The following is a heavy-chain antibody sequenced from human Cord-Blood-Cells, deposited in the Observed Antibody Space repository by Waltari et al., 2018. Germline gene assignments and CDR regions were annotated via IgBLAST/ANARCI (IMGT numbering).Heavy chain of an antibody. Sequence: QVQLVQSGAEVKKPGASVKVSCKASGYTFTSYAMHWVRQAPGQRLEWMGWINAGNGNTKYSQKFQGRVTITRDTSASTAYMELSSLRSEDTAVYYCARGGSRREYSSSSFDYWGQGTLVTVSS. CDR3: ARGGSRREYSSSSFDY. CDR1: GYTFTSYA. D-gene: IGHD6-6*01. CDR2: INAGNGNT. J-gene: IGHJ4*02. V-gene: IGHV1-3*01.